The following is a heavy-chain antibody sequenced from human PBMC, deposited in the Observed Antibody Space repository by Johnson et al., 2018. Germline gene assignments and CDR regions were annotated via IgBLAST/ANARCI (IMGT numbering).Heavy chain of an antibody. V-gene: IGHV3-23*01. J-gene: IGHJ6*03. CDR2: ISGGGGRT. CDR1: GLTFSSYA. Sequence: VQLQESGGGLVQPGGSLRLSCAASGLTFSSYAMSWVRQAPGKGLEWVATISGGGGRTYYADSVKGRVTLSRDNSKNTWYLQMNGRRVEDTAGYYCAKWSGASTHYYMDVWGKGTTVTVSS. D-gene: IGHD7-27*01. CDR3: AKWSGASTHYYMDV.